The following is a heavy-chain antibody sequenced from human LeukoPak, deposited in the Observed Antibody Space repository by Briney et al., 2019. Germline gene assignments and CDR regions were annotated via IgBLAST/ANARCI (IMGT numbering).Heavy chain of an antibody. CDR3: AKDLRRSTRNFDY. CDR2: ISGSGGST. D-gene: IGHD2-2*01. CDR1: GFTFSSYA. Sequence: PGGFLRLSCAASGFTFSSYAMSWVRQAPGKGLEWVSAISGSGGSTYYADSVKGRFTISRDNSKNTLYLQMNSLRAEDTAVYYCAKDLRRSTRNFDYWGQGTLVTVSS. J-gene: IGHJ4*02. V-gene: IGHV3-23*01.